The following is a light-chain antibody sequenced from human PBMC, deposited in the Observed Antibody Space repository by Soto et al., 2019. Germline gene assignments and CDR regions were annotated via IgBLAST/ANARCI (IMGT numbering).Light chain of an antibody. CDR3: QQYNSYLVT. Sequence: DIQMTQSPSTLSASVGDRVTITCRASQSISSWLAWYQQKPGKAPQLLIFDASRLESGVPSRFSGSGSGTEFTLTISSPQPDDFATYYCQQYNSYLVTFGGGTKWIS. V-gene: IGKV1-5*01. CDR2: DAS. CDR1: QSISSW. J-gene: IGKJ4*01.